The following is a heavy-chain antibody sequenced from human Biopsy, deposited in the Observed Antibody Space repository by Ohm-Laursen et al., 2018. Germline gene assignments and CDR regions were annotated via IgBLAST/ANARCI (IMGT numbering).Heavy chain of an antibody. V-gene: IGHV4-34*01. D-gene: IGHD5-12*01. J-gene: IGHJ6*02. CDR2: INQSGST. CDR3: ARGSGYFKLDV. CDR1: GESSSGYF. Sequence: TLSLTCAVNGESSSGYFWNWIRQPPGKGLEWIGEINQSGSTKYNPSLKRRATLSADSSNSQFSLGLTSVTAADTATYYCARGSGYFKLDVWGQGTTVTVSS.